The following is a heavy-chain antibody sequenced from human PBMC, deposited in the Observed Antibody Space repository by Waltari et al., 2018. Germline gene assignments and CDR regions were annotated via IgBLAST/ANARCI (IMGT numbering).Heavy chain of an antibody. D-gene: IGHD3-22*01. CDR3: ARRSPYSSFDY. Sequence: VSCKASGYSFDSYGISWVRQAPGQGLEWMGWFNPDNGDGNYAQKFQGRVTMTTDSSTSTAHMELRSLGSDDTAVYYCARRSPYSSFDYWGQGTLVTVSS. CDR1: GYSFDSYG. CDR2: FNPDNGDG. J-gene: IGHJ4*02. V-gene: IGHV1-18*01.